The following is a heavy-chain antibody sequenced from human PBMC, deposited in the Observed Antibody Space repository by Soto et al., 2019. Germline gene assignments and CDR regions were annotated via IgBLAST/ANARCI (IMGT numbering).Heavy chain of an antibody. CDR3: AREGNRDGYNTYYYYYGMDV. CDR2: IWYDGSNK. J-gene: IGHJ6*02. D-gene: IGHD5-12*01. CDR1: RFTFSSYG. V-gene: IGHV3-33*01. Sequence: QVQLVESGGGVVQPGRSLRLSCAASRFTFSSYGMHWVRQAPGKGLEWVAVIWYDGSNKYYADSVKGRFTISRDNSKNTLYLQMNSLRAEDTAVYYCAREGNRDGYNTYYYYYGMDVWGQGTTVTVSS.